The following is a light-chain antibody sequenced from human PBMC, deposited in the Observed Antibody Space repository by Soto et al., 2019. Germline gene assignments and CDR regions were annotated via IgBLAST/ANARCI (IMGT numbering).Light chain of an antibody. V-gene: IGKV3-11*01. CDR2: DVS. CDR1: QSVSES. CDR3: QQRSDWLPIT. Sequence: EIVLTQSPATLSLSPGERATLTCRASQSVSESLAWYHQKPGQAPRLLIYDVSYRATGIPVRFSGSGSGTDFTLTISSLEPEDFAVYYCQQRSDWLPITFGQGTRLEIK. J-gene: IGKJ5*01.